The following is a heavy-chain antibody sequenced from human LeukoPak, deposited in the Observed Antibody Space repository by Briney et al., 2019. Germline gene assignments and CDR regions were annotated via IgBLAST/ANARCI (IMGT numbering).Heavy chain of an antibody. V-gene: IGHV1-69*04. D-gene: IGHD2-15*01. J-gene: IGHJ3*02. Sequence: SSVTVSCKASGYTFTGYYMHWVRQAPAQGREWMGMIIPNFGIANYAQKFQGRVTITADKSTSTAYMELSSLRSEDTAVYYCARAVVVVAATNGAFDIWGQGTMVTVSS. CDR1: GYTFTGYY. CDR3: ARAVVVVAATNGAFDI. CDR2: IIPNFGIA.